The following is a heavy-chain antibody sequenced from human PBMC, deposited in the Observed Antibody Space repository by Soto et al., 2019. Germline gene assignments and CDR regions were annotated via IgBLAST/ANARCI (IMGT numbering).Heavy chain of an antibody. Sequence: QVQLVQSGAEVKKPGSSVKVSCKASGGTFSSYTISWVRQAPGQGLEWMGRIIPILGIANYAQKFQGRVTITADKSTRTAYRELSELRSEDTAVYYCTVAGAGVDYWGQGTLVTVSS. CDR1: GGTFSSYT. CDR3: TVAGAGVDY. V-gene: IGHV1-69*02. J-gene: IGHJ4*02. D-gene: IGHD6-19*01. CDR2: IIPILGIA.